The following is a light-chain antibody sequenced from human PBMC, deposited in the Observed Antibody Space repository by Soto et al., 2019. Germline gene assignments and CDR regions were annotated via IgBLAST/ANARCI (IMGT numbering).Light chain of an antibody. Sequence: QSVLTQSPSASGTPGQRVSISCSGSTSNIGTNTVSWYQHVPGTAPKLLIYSNDQRPSAVPGRFSGSKSGTSASLAISGLLYEDEADYYCATWDDSLKVVFGGGTKLTVL. CDR2: SND. V-gene: IGLV1-44*01. CDR1: TSNIGTNT. J-gene: IGLJ2*01. CDR3: ATWDDSLKVV.